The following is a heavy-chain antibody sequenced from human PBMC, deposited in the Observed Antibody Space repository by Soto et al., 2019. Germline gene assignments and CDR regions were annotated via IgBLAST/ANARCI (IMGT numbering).Heavy chain of an antibody. CDR1: GFTFSSYA. CDR3: SSQLSVVANNFFYYAMDV. J-gene: IGHJ6*02. Sequence: PGGSLRLSCAASGFTFSSYAMHWVRQAAGKGLEWVGVIAYDGGNKYYADSVKGRFTISRDNSKNTVYLQMNSLRVDDTAVYYYSSQLSVVANNFFYYAMDVWGQGTTVTVSS. V-gene: IGHV3-30-3*01. CDR2: IAYDGGNK. D-gene: IGHD2-15*01.